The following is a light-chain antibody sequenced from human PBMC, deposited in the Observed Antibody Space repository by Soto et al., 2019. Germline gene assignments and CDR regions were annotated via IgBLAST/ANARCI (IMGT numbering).Light chain of an antibody. J-gene: IGKJ5*01. V-gene: IGKV3-15*01. Sequence: EIVLTQPPGTLSLSHGERATLSCSPSQSVSSSYLAWYQQKPGQAPRLLIYGASTRATGIPARLSGSGSGTEFTLTISSLQSEDFAVYYCQQYNNWPPITFGQGTRLEI. CDR1: QSVSSSY. CDR2: GAS. CDR3: QQYNNWPPIT.